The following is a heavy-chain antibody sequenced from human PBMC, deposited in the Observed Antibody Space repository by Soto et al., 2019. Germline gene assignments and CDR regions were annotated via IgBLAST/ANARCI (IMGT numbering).Heavy chain of an antibody. CDR1: GGSISSYY. V-gene: IGHV4-59*08. Sequence: SETLSLTCTVSGGSISSYYLSWIRQPPGKGLEWIGYIYYSGSTNYNPSLKSRVTISVDTSKNQFSLKLSSVTAADTAVYYCARRYGQNAFDIWGQGTMVTVSS. CDR3: ARRYGQNAFDI. CDR2: IYYSGST. D-gene: IGHD3-10*01. J-gene: IGHJ3*02.